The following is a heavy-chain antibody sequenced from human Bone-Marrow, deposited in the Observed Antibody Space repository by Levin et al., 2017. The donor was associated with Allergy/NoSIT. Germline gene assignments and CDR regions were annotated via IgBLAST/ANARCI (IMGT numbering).Heavy chain of an antibody. V-gene: IGHV3-15*07. D-gene: IGHD2-8*01. Sequence: NPGGSLRLSCAVSGFTLNNAWINWVRQAPGKGLEWVGRFKGKTDGGTTDYAAPVKARFTISRDDSKNMLYLQMNSLKTEDTAVYYCSTVRYCTSDVCYGRYYYYYGMDVWGQGTTVTVSS. J-gene: IGHJ6*02. CDR2: FKGKTDGGTT. CDR3: STVRYCTSDVCYGRYYYYYGMDV. CDR1: GFTLNNAW.